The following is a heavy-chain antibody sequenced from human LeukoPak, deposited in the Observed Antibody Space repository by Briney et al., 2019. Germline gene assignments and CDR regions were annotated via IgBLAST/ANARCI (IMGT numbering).Heavy chain of an antibody. J-gene: IGHJ4*02. V-gene: IGHV1-69*13. Sequence: SVKVSCKASGGTFSSYAISWVRQAPGQGLEWMGGIIPIFGTANYAQKFHGRVTITADESTSTAYMELSSLRSEDTAVYYCASGSGSYPFDYWGQGTLVTVSS. CDR2: IIPIFGTA. D-gene: IGHD3-10*01. CDR1: GGTFSSYA. CDR3: ASGSGSYPFDY.